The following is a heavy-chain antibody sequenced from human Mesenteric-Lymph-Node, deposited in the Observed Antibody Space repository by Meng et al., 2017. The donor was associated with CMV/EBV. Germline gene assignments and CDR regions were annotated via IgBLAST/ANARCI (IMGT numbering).Heavy chain of an antibody. CDR2: ISSSSSYI. Sequence: NWVRQAPGKGLEWVSSISSSSSYIYYADSVKGRFTISRDNAKNSLYLQMNSLRAEDTAVYYCARDLGGYYYGMDVWGQGTTVTVSS. V-gene: IGHV3-21*01. J-gene: IGHJ6*02. CDR3: ARDLGGYYYGMDV. D-gene: IGHD3-16*01.